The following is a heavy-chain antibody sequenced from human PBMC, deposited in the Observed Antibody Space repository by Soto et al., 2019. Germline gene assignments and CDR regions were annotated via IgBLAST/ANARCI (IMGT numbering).Heavy chain of an antibody. CDR3: ARDHQVVSSSWPPFDP. V-gene: IGHV3-11*05. D-gene: IGHD6-13*01. CDR2: ISSCSSYT. J-gene: IGHJ5*02. Sequence: QVQLVESGGGLVKPGGSLRLSCAASGFTFSDYYMSWIRQAPGKGLERVSYISSCSSYTNYADSVKGRFTISRDNAKNSLYLQMNSLRAEDTAVYYCARDHQVVSSSWPPFDPCGQGTLVTVSS. CDR1: GFTFSDYY.